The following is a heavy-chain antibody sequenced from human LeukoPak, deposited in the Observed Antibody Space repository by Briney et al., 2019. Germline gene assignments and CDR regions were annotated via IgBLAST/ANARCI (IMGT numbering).Heavy chain of an antibody. CDR2: IYYSETT. Sequence: SETLSLTCTVSGGSISSSGYYWDWVRQPPGKGLEWIGSIYYSETTYYNPSLRSRATISVDTSKSQFSLNLRSVTAADTAVYYYARQVSDYYYYYIDVWGRGTAVTVSS. V-gene: IGHV4-39*01. CDR1: GGSISSSGYY. CDR3: ARQVSDYYYYYIDV. D-gene: IGHD5/OR15-5a*01. J-gene: IGHJ6*03.